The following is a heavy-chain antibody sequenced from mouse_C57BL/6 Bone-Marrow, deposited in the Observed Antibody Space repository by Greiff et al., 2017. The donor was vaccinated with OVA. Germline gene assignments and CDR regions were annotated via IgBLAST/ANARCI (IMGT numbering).Heavy chain of an antibody. V-gene: IGHV7-1*01. Sequence: EVNLVESGGGLVQSGRSLRLSCATSGFTFSDFYMEWVRQAPGKGLEWIAASRNKANDYTTEYSASVKGRFIVSRDTSQSILYLQMNALRAEDTAIYYCARDALMDYWGQGTSVTVSS. J-gene: IGHJ4*01. CDR1: GFTFSDFY. CDR2: SRNKANDYTT. CDR3: ARDALMDY.